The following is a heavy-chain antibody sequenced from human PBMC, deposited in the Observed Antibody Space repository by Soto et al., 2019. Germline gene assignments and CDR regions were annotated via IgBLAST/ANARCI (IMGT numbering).Heavy chain of an antibody. CDR2: IIPIFGTA. Sequence: QVQLVQSGAEVKKPGSSVKVSCKASGGTFSSYAISWVRQAPGQGLEWMGGIIPIFGTANYAQKFQGRVTSTADESTSTAYMELSSLRSEDTAVYYCARSKGSAVAGTYGMDVWGQGTTVTVSS. J-gene: IGHJ6*02. V-gene: IGHV1-69*01. CDR1: GGTFSSYA. CDR3: ARSKGSAVAGTYGMDV. D-gene: IGHD6-19*01.